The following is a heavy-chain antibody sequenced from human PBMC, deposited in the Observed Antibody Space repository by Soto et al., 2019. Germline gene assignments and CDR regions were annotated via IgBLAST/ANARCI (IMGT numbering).Heavy chain of an antibody. CDR3: AKRSGGFSEFDY. Sequence: PGGSLRLSCAASGVTVSGFAMNWVRQPPGKGLEWVSSVDYTGSYTFYAASVKGRFTISRDNSKNMVYLELNSLRAEDTAVYYCAKRSGGFSEFDYWGQGTLVTVSS. CDR1: GVTVSGFA. D-gene: IGHD5-12*01. J-gene: IGHJ4*02. CDR2: VDYTGSYT. V-gene: IGHV3-23*01.